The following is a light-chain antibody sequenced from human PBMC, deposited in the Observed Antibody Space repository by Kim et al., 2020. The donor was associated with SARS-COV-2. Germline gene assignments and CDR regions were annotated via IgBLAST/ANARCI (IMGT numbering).Light chain of an antibody. CDR2: AAS. CDR1: QGIANN. Sequence: DTQMTQSPSSLSASVGDRVIITCRASQGIANNVAWFQQKPGKAPKSLIYAASSLESGVPSRFSGSGSGTDFILTISSLQPEDYATYYSQQYDGYPRTFGQRTKVDMK. CDR3: QQYDGYPRT. V-gene: IGKV1-16*01. J-gene: IGKJ1*01.